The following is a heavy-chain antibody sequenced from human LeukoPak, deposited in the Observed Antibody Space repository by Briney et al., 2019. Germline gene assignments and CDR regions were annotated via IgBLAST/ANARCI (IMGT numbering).Heavy chain of an antibody. V-gene: IGHV4-39*07. CDR3: ARELRPYYDILTGYYGQLYGRGNYYFDY. Sequence: SETLSLTCTVYGGSISSSSYYWGWIRQPPGKGLEWIGSIYYSGSTYYIPSLKSRVTISVDTSKNQFSLKLSSVTAADTAVYYCARELRPYYDILTGYYGQLYGRGNYYFDYWGQGTLVTVSS. CDR1: GGSISSSSYY. D-gene: IGHD3-9*01. J-gene: IGHJ4*02. CDR2: IYYSGST.